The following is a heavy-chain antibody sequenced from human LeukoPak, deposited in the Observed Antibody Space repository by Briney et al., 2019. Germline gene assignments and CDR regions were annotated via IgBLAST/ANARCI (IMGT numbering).Heavy chain of an antibody. CDR2: IYPGDSDT. D-gene: IGHD3-16*01. V-gene: IGHV5-51*01. CDR1: GYSFTNSW. CDR3: ARQRFTTRAYAGNWFDP. J-gene: IGHJ5*02. Sequence: GESLKISCQGSGYSFTNSWIGWVRQMPGKGLEWMGIIYPGDSDTTYSPSFQGQVTISADKSISTAYLQWSSLKASDTAMYYCARQRFTTRAYAGNWFDPWGQGTLVTVSS.